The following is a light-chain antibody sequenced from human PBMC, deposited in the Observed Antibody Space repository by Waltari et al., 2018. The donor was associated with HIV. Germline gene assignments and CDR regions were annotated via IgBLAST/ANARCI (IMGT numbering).Light chain of an antibody. V-gene: IGKV2D-29*02. CDR3: LQTIQLPLT. CDR2: EVS. Sequence: DIVVTQTPLSLSVTPGQPASISCTSSPSLRHSDGDSYLYWYLQKPGQSPQLLIYEVSNRFSGVPERFSGSGSGTDFTLKISRVEAEDVGIYYCLQTIQLPLTFGQGTRLEIK. CDR1: PSLRHSDGDSY. J-gene: IGKJ5*01.